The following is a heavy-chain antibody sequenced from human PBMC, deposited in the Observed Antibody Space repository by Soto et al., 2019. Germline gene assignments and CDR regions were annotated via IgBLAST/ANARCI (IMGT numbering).Heavy chain of an antibody. CDR1: GYTFTSYG. J-gene: IGHJ4*02. CDR3: ARASTSSMVTTIFDY. Sequence: ASVKVSCKASGYTFTSYGISWVRQAPGQGLEWMGWISAYNGNTNYAQKLQGRVTMTTDTSTSTAYMELRSLRAEDTAVYYCARASTSSMVTTIFDYWGQGTLVTVSS. CDR2: ISAYNGNT. D-gene: IGHD5-18*01. V-gene: IGHV1-18*01.